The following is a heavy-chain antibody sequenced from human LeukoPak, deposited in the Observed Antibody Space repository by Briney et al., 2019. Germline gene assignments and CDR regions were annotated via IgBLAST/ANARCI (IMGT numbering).Heavy chain of an antibody. Sequence: ASVKVSCKASGYGFTSHYMHWVRQAPGQGLEWMGLINPSGSSTLYAQKFQGRVTMTRDMSTTTDYMELRSLKSDDTAVYYCARGSVEWLLLLHYWGQGTLVTVSS. CDR3: ARGSVEWLLLLHY. D-gene: IGHD3-22*01. CDR2: INPSGSST. V-gene: IGHV1-46*01. CDR1: GYGFTSHY. J-gene: IGHJ4*02.